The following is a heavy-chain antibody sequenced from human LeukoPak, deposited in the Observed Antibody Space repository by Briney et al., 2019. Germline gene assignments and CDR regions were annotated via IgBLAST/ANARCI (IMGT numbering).Heavy chain of an antibody. CDR3: ARVRVDTAGGDAFDI. V-gene: IGHV1-2*04. CDR2: INPNSGGT. CDR1: GYTFTGYY. D-gene: IGHD5-18*01. J-gene: IGHJ3*02. Sequence: ASVKVSCKASGYTFTGYYMHWVRQAPGQGLEWMGWINPNSGGTNYAQKFQGWVTMTRDTSISTAYMELSRLRSDDTAVYYCARVRVDTAGGDAFDIWGQGTMVTVSS.